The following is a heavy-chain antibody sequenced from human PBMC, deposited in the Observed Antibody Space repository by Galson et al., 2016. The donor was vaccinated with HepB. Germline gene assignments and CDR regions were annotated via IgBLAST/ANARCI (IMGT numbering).Heavy chain of an antibody. CDR2: TYYRSKWYN. V-gene: IGHV6-1*01. J-gene: IGHJ5*02. CDR1: GDSVSSNSAA. CDR3: ARALPHCSSTSCYGGNWFDP. Sequence: CAISGDSVSSNSAAWNWIRQSPSRGLEWLGRTYYRSKWYNDYAVSVKSRITINPDTSKNQFSLQLNSVTPEDTALYYCARALPHCSSTSCYGGNWFDPWGQGTLVTVSS. D-gene: IGHD2-2*01.